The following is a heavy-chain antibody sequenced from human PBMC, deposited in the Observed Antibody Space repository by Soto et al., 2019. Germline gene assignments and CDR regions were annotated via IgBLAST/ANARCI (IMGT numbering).Heavy chain of an antibody. CDR2: IYYSGTT. CDR1: GGSISSGGYY. V-gene: IGHV4-31*03. J-gene: IGHJ1*01. CDR3: ARGDYDYIWGSYGP. Sequence: QVQLQESGPGLVKPSQTLSLTCTISGGSISSGGYYWNWIRQHPGKGLEWIGYIYYSGTTSYNPSPKSRVSISADTAKNEFSLKLSSVTAADTAVYYCARGDYDYIWGSYGPWGQGTLVTVSS. D-gene: IGHD3-16*01.